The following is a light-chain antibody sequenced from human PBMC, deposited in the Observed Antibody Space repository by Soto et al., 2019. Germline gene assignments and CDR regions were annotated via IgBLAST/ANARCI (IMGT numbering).Light chain of an antibody. V-gene: IGLV2-14*03. CDR3: SSYTSTSTRV. CDR2: DVS. J-gene: IGLJ2*01. CDR1: SSDVGGYNY. Sequence: HSALTQPASVSGSPGQSITISCTGTSSDVGGYNYVSWYQQHPGKAPKLMIYDVSNRPSGVSNRFSGSKSGNTASLTISGLQAGDEADYYCSSYTSTSTRVFGGGTKVTVL.